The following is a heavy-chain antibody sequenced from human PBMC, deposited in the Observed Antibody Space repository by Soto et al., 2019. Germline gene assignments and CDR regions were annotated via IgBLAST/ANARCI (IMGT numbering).Heavy chain of an antibody. Sequence: GGSLRLSCAASGFTFSNAWMSWVRQAPGKGLEWVGRIKSKTDGGTTDYAAPVKGRFTISRDDSKNTLYLQMNSLKTEDTAVYYCTTDGYNFLREYAFDIWGQGTMVTVSS. J-gene: IGHJ3*02. CDR2: IKSKTDGGTT. CDR1: GFTFSNAW. CDR3: TTDGYNFLREYAFDI. V-gene: IGHV3-15*01. D-gene: IGHD3-16*01.